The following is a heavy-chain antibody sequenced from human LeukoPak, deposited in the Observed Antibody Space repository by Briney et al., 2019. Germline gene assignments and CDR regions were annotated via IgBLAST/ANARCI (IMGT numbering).Heavy chain of an antibody. Sequence: PSQTLSLTCTVSGGSISSGGYYWSWIRQHPGKGLEWIGYIYYSGSTYYNPSLKSRVTISVDTSKNQFSLKLSSVTAADTAVHYCARASSSGWSQIIGGYYYYGMDVWGQGTTVTVSS. CDR3: ARASSSGWSQIIGGYYYYGMDV. D-gene: IGHD6-19*01. V-gene: IGHV4-31*03. CDR2: IYYSGST. CDR1: GGSISSGGYY. J-gene: IGHJ6*02.